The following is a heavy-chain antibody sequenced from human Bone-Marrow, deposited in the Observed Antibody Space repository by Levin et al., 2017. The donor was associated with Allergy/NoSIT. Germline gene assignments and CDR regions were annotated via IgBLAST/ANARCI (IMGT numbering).Heavy chain of an antibody. J-gene: IGHJ5*02. Sequence: SQTLSLTCTVSGGSISSYYWSWIRQSPGKRPEWIGYIHYTGYTNYSPSLKSRVTISLDTSKNQFSLKLTSVTAADTAVYSCARSAHVTVIPAAIFAFDPWGQGILVTVSS. V-gene: IGHV4-59*08. CDR1: GGSISSYY. CDR3: ARSAHVTVIPAAIFAFDP. CDR2: IHYTGYT. D-gene: IGHD2-2*01.